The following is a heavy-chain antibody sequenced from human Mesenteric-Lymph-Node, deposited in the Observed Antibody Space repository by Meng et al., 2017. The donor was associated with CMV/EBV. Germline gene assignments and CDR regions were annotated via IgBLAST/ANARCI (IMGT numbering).Heavy chain of an antibody. J-gene: IGHJ5*02. V-gene: IGHV4-61*01. CDR1: GGSVSSGSYY. CDR2: IYYSGST. D-gene: IGHD3-16*01. Sequence: SETLSLTCTVSGGSVSSGSYYWSWIRQPPGKGLEWIGYIYYSGSTNYNPSLKSRVTISVDTSKNQFSLKLSSVTAADTAVYYCAGRDVWSSPNWFDPWGQGTLVTVSS. CDR3: AGRDVWSSPNWFDP.